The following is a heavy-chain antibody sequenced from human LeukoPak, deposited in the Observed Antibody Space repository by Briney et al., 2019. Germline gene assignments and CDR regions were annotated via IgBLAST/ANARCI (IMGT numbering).Heavy chain of an antibody. V-gene: IGHV3-30*04. CDR2: ISYDGTNK. Sequence: PGGSLRLSCAASGFTFSSYAMHWVRQAPGKGLEWVALISYDGTNKYNADSVKGRFTISRDNSKNTLYLQMNSLRVDDTAVYYCARSYSSSGLDYWGQGTLVTVSS. CDR1: GFTFSSYA. CDR3: ARSYSSSGLDY. D-gene: IGHD6-6*01. J-gene: IGHJ4*02.